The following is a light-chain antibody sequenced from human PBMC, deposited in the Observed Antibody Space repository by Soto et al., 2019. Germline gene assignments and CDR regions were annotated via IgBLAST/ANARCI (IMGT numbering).Light chain of an antibody. CDR1: SSDVGGYNY. J-gene: IGLJ1*01. V-gene: IGLV2-14*01. CDR2: DVS. Sequence: QSALTQPASVSGSPGQSLTISCTGTSSDVGGYNYVSWYQQHPGKAPKLMIYDVSNRPSGVSNRFSGSKSGNTASLTISGLQAEDEADYYCSSSTSSSTLYVFGTGTKVTVL. CDR3: SSSTSSSTLYV.